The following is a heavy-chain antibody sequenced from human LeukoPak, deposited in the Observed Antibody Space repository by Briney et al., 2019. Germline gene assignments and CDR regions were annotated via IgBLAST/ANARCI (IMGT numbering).Heavy chain of an antibody. CDR3: AAVGCSGGSCYTGFDY. D-gene: IGHD2-15*01. Sequence: SVTVSCKASGFTFTSSAMQWVRQARGQRLEWIGWIVVGSGNTNYAQKFQERVTITRDMSTSTAYMELSSLRSEDTAVYYCAAVGCSGGSCYTGFDYWGQGTLVTVSS. J-gene: IGHJ4*02. CDR1: GFTFTSSA. CDR2: IVVGSGNT. V-gene: IGHV1-58*02.